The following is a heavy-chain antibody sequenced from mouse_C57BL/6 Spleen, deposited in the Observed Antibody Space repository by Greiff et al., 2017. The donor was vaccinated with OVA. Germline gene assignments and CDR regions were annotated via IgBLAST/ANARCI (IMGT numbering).Heavy chain of an antibody. CDR3: ARSSGWLLPSFAY. CDR2: IYPSDSET. Sequence: QVQLKQPGAELVRPGSSVKLSCKASGYTFTSYWMDWVKQRPGQGLEWIGNIYPSDSETHYNQKFKDKATLTVDKSSSTAYMQLSSLTSEDSAVYYCARSSGWLLPSFAYWGQGTLVTVSA. CDR1: GYTFTSYW. D-gene: IGHD2-3*01. V-gene: IGHV1-61*01. J-gene: IGHJ3*01.